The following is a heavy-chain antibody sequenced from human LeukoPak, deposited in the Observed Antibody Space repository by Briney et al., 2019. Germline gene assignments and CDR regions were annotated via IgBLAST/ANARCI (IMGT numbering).Heavy chain of an antibody. V-gene: IGHV4-4*07. J-gene: IGHJ6*03. Sequence: SETLSLTCTVSGGSISSYYWSWIRQPAGKGVEWIGRIYTSGSTNYNPSLKSRVTISVDTSKNQFSLKLSSVTAADTAVYYCARESTGYSSGWYVKYYYYMDVWGKGTTVTISS. CDR3: ARESTGYSSGWYVKYYYYMDV. CDR2: IYTSGST. D-gene: IGHD6-19*01. CDR1: GGSISSYY.